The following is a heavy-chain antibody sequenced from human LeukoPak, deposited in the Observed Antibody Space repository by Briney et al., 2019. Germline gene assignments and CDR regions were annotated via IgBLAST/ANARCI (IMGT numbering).Heavy chain of an antibody. J-gene: IGHJ3*02. D-gene: IGHD3-9*01. Sequence: PGRSLRLSCAASGFTFTNYGMHWVRQAPGKGLEWVAAISYDETKKYYADSVRGRFTLSRDNSKNTVYLQMKSLRADDTAVYYCANLDLYYDILTGYSDNVYDMWGQGTMVSVSS. CDR2: ISYDETKK. CDR1: GFTFTNYG. CDR3: ANLDLYYDILTGYSDNVYDM. V-gene: IGHV3-30*18.